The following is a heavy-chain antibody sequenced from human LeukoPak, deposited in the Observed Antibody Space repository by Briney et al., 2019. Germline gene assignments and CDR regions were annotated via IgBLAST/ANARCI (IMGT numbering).Heavy chain of an antibody. J-gene: IGHJ4*02. V-gene: IGHV4-34*01. Sequence: SETLSLTCAVYGESFSAYFWNWIRQAPGKPLEYVGEINHRGSSHYTPSLKTRVTLSVDTSKTQFSLKLTSVTAADAAVYFCARGSSFDGYCSAGACDAGYYDSWGQGTPVTVSS. CDR3: ARGSSFDGYCSAGACDAGYYDS. CDR2: INHRGSS. D-gene: IGHD2-15*01. CDR1: GESFSAYF.